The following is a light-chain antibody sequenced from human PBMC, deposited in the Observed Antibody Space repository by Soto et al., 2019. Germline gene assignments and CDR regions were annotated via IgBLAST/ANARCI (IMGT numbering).Light chain of an antibody. CDR1: SSNIGSNS. CDR2: SND. V-gene: IGLV1-44*01. Sequence: QSVLTQPPSASGTAGQRVTISCSGSSSNIGSNSVNWYQQLPGAAPKLLIYSNDRRPSGVPDRFSGSKSGTSASLAISGLQSEDEADYYCAAWDDSLNGYGFGTGTKVTVL. J-gene: IGLJ1*01. CDR3: AAWDDSLNGYG.